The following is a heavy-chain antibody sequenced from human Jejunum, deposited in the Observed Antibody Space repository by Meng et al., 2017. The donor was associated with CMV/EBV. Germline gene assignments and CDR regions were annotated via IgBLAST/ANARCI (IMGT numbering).Heavy chain of an antibody. CDR3: TRAYDYGDPNWLDP. V-gene: IGHV3-48*04. CDR1: GFSFSDCS. D-gene: IGHD4-17*01. Sequence: GFSFSDCSMSWVRQSPGEGLEWIAYITGRSYTIYYADSVEGRFTISRDNAENSLYLQLSSLRAEDTGVYYCTRAYDYGDPNWLDPWGQGTQVTVSS. J-gene: IGHJ5*02. CDR2: ITGRSYTI.